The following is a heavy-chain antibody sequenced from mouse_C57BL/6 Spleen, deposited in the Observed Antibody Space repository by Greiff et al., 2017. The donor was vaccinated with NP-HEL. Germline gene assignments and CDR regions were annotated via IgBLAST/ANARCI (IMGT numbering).Heavy chain of an antibody. J-gene: IGHJ2*01. Sequence: VQLQQSGPELVKPGASVKISCKASGYAFSGSWMNWVKQRPGKGLEWIGRIYPGDGDTNYNGKFKGKATLTADESSSTAYIQLSSLTSEDSAVYFCARWRYYSKDGYYLDYWGQGTTLTVAS. V-gene: IGHV1-82*01. CDR3: ARWRYYSKDGYYLDY. D-gene: IGHD2-5*01. CDR1: GYAFSGSW. CDR2: IYPGDGDT.